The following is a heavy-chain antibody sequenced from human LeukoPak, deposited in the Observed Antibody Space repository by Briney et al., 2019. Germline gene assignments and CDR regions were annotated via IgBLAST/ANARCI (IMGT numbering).Heavy chain of an antibody. CDR3: ERDPRWSYLDY. Sequence: GGSLRLSCAASRFTVSTNYMSWVRQAPGKGLEWVSYISSSSNTIYYADSVKGRFTISRDNAKNSLYLQMNSVRDEDTAVYYCERDPRWSYLDYWGQGTLVTVSS. CDR2: ISSSSNTI. J-gene: IGHJ4*02. CDR1: RFTVSTNY. V-gene: IGHV3-48*02. D-gene: IGHD4-23*01.